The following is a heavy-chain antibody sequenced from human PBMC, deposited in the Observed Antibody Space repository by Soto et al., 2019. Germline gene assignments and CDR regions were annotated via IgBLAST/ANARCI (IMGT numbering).Heavy chain of an antibody. V-gene: IGHV4-59*01. CDR2: IYSSGST. CDR3: ARDHPHSYGVYYFDY. J-gene: IGHJ4*02. D-gene: IGHD5-18*01. CDR1: GGSISNYY. Sequence: PSETLSLTCTVSGGSISNYYLNWIRQSPGKGLEWIGYIYSSGSTHYNPSLQNRVTISIDTSKNQVSLKVNSVTAADTAVYYCARDHPHSYGVYYFDYWGQGTQVTV.